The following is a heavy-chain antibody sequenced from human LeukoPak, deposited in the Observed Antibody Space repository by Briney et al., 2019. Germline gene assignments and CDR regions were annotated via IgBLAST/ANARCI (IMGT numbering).Heavy chain of an antibody. D-gene: IGHD1-26*01. J-gene: IGHJ4*02. CDR3: ARDSRRGSPDYLDY. CDR2: ISYGGNVR. Sequence: GRSLRLSCAASGFTFSNYPMQWVRQAPGKGLEWVAVISYGGNVRYHADSVKGRFTISRDGSKSTLYLEMSSLRDEDTAVYYCARDSRRGSPDYLDYWGQGTLVTVSS. CDR1: GFTFSNYP. V-gene: IGHV3-30*04.